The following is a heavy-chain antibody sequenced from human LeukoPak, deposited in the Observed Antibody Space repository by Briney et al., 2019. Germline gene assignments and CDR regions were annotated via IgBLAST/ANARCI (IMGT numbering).Heavy chain of an antibody. J-gene: IGHJ4*02. Sequence: PGGSLRLSCAASGFTFSSYSMNWVRQAPGKGLEWVSSISSSSSYIYYADSVKGRFTISRDNAKNSLYLQTNSLRAEDTAVYYCARGLLQYGSGFYYFDYWGQGTLVTVSS. D-gene: IGHD3-10*01. CDR2: ISSSSSYI. CDR1: GFTFSSYS. CDR3: ARGLLQYGSGFYYFDY. V-gene: IGHV3-21*01.